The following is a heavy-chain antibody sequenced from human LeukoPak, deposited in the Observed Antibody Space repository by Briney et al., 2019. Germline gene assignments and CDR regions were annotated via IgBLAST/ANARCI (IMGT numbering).Heavy chain of an antibody. D-gene: IGHD4-23*01. V-gene: IGHV4-59*01. CDR1: GGSISSYY. CDR2: IYYSGST. J-gene: IGHJ4*02. CDR3: ARGLTDYGGNTD. Sequence: SETLSLTCTVSGGSISSYYWSWIRQPPGKGLEWIGYIYYSGSTNYNPSLKSRVTISVDTSKNQFSLKLSSATDADTAVYYCARGLTDYGGNTDWGQGTLVTVSS.